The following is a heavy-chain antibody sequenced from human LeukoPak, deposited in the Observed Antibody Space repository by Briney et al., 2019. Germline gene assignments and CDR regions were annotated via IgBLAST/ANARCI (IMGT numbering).Heavy chain of an antibody. J-gene: IGHJ1*01. CDR2: INPNSGGT. D-gene: IGHD1-26*01. V-gene: IGHV1-2*02. Sequence: ASVKVSCKASGYTFTGYYMHWVRQAPGQGLEWMGWINPNSGGTNYAQKFQGRVTMTRDTSISTAYMELSRLRSDDTAVYYCARGEELLAEYFQHWGQGTLVTVSS. CDR1: GYTFTGYY. CDR3: ARGEELLAEYFQH.